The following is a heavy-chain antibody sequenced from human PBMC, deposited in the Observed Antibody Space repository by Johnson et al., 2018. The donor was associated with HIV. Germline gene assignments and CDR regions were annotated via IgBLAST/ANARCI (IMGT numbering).Heavy chain of an antibody. CDR1: GFTFDDYG. D-gene: IGHD5-24*01. CDR2: INWNGGST. V-gene: IGHV3-20*04. J-gene: IGHJ3*02. Sequence: VQLVESGGGVVRPGGSLRLSCAASGFTFDDYGMSWVRQGPGKGLEWVSGINWNGGSTGYADSVKGRFTISRSNAKNSLYLQMNSRRAEDTAVYYCARACRDGYTCDAFDIWGQGTMVTVSS. CDR3: ARACRDGYTCDAFDI.